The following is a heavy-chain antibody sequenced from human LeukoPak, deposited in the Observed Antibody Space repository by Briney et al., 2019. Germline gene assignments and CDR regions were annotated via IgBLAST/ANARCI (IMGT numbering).Heavy chain of an antibody. D-gene: IGHD2-2*01. CDR2: THYSGST. Sequence: PSETLSLTCTVAGGSITSGTCYWRWIRQRPGKGLEWIGYTHYSGSTYNNPSRNSRVNISVDTSKNQVSLKLRSVSAADTAVYYCARAGCSGTGCYGNWFDPWGKGTLVTVSS. CDR1: GGSITSGTCY. V-gene: IGHV4-31*03. J-gene: IGHJ5*02. CDR3: ARAGCSGTGCYGNWFDP.